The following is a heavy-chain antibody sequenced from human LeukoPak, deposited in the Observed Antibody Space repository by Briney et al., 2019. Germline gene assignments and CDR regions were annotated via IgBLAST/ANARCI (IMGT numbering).Heavy chain of an antibody. D-gene: IGHD3-3*01. J-gene: IGHJ6*04. CDR3: ARPFFGVCAPTYDDVTDFLDV. CDR2: ISDSGST. CDR1: GDSITRNY. V-gene: IGHV4-59*01. Sequence: SETLSLTCTVSGDSITRNYWSWIRQSPGKGLEWIGYISDSGSTKYNPSLKNRVTISSDTSRNQVSLRVTSLTAADTAVFYCARPFFGVCAPTYDDVTDFLDVWGKGTTVTVSS.